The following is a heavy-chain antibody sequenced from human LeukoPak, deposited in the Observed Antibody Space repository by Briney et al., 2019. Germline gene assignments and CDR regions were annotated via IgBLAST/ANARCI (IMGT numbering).Heavy chain of an antibody. CDR2: IKSKTDGGTT. CDR3: ARATNGFDY. J-gene: IGHJ4*02. D-gene: IGHD5-12*01. Sequence: GGSLRLSCAASGFTFSNAWMSWVRQAPGKGLEWVGRIKSKTDGGTTDYAAPVKGRFTISRDDSKNTLYLQMNSLRAEDTAVYYCARATNGFDYWGQGTLVTVSS. V-gene: IGHV3-15*01. CDR1: GFTFSNAW.